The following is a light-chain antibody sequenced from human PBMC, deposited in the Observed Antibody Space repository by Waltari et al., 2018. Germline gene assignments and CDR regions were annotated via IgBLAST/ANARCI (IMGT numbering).Light chain of an antibody. V-gene: IGKV3-20*01. CDR3: QKYGSLPAT. Sequence: EIMLTHSPGTLSLSPGERATFPCRASQSISRFLAWYQQKPGQAPRLLIYDASSRATGIPDRFSGSGSGTDFSLTISRLEPEDIAVYYCQKYGSLPATFGQGTKVEIK. CDR2: DAS. CDR1: QSISRF. J-gene: IGKJ1*01.